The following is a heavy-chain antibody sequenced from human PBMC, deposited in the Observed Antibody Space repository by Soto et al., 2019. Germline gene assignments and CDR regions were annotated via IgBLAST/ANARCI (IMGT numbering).Heavy chain of an antibody. V-gene: IGHV3-23*01. J-gene: IGHJ3*02. Sequence: VGSLRLSCAASGFTFRNYAMSWVRQAPGKGLEWVSAISGSGGSTYYADSVKGRFTISRDNSKNTLYLQMNSLRAEDTAVYYCAKIPHSSSWYLDAFDIWGQGTMVTVSS. D-gene: IGHD6-13*01. CDR3: AKIPHSSSWYLDAFDI. CDR1: GFTFRNYA. CDR2: ISGSGGST.